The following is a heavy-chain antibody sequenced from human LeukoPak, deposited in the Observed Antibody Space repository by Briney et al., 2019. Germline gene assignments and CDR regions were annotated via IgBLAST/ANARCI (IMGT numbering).Heavy chain of an antibody. V-gene: IGHV3-43*02. D-gene: IGHD2-8*01. CDR2: IYGDALTA. Sequence: PGGALRLSCAASGFTFGDYSMHWVRPTPRKGLEGVSLIYGDALTAHYGDAVRGRFTISRNNSKNSLYLQMNGLRTEDTAFYYCAKGLNGVSFSFDYWGRGTLVPVSS. CDR3: AKGLNGVSFSFDY. CDR1: GFTFGDYS. J-gene: IGHJ4*02.